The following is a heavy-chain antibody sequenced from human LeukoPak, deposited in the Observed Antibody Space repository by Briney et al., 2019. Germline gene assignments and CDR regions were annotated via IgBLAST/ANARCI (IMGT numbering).Heavy chain of an antibody. CDR3: ARDYYYDSSGYLVY. V-gene: IGHV3-11*01. CDR2: ISSSGSTI. CDR1: GFTLSDYY. J-gene: IGHJ4*02. D-gene: IGHD3-22*01. Sequence: GGSLRLSCAASGFTLSDYYMSWIRQAPGKGLEWVSYISSSGSTIYYADSVKGRFTISRDNAKNSLYLQMNSLRAEDTAVYYCARDYYYDSSGYLVYWGQGTLVTVSS.